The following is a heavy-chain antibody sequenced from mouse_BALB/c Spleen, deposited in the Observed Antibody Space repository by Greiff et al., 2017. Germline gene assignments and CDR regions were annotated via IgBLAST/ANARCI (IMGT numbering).Heavy chain of an antibody. J-gene: IGHJ2*01. V-gene: IGHV5-6*01. CDR2: ISSGGSYT. D-gene: IGHD1-1*01. Sequence: EVQVVESGGDLVKPGGSLKLSCAASGFTFSSYGMSWVRQTPDKRLEWVATISSGGSYTYYPDSVKGRFTISRDNAKNTLYLQMSSLKSEDTAMYYCARHNTTVVAPFDYWGQGTTLTVSS. CDR3: ARHNTTVVAPFDY. CDR1: GFTFSSYG.